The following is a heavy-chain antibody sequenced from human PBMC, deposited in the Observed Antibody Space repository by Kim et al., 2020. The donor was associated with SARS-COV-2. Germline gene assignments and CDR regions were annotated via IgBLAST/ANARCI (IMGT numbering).Heavy chain of an antibody. J-gene: IGHJ4*02. V-gene: IGHV1-3*01. D-gene: IGHD6-13*01. Sequence: ASVKVSCKASGYTFTSYAIHWVRQAPGQRPEWMGWINAGSGNTKYSQWFQGRVTITRDTSASTAYMELSSLRSEDTAVYYCARGGTSSWCDYWGQGTLVTGS. CDR1: GYTFTSYA. CDR3: ARGGTSSWCDY. CDR2: INAGSGNT.